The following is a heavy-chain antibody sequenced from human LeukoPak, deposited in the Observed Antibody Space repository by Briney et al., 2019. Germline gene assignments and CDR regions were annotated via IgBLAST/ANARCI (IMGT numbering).Heavy chain of an antibody. D-gene: IGHD3-10*01. Sequence: ASVKVSCKASGYTFINYGISWVRQAPGQGLEWMGWINTNTGNPTYAQGFTGRFVFSLDTSVSTAYLQISSLKAEDTAVYYCARTAHSRLFGDFDYWGQGTLVTVSS. CDR1: GYTFINYG. CDR2: INTNTGNP. V-gene: IGHV7-4-1*02. J-gene: IGHJ4*02. CDR3: ARTAHSRLFGDFDY.